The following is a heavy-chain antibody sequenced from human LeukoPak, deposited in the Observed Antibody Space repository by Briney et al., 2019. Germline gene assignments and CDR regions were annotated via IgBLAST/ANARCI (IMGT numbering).Heavy chain of an antibody. Sequence: TGGSLRLSCAASGFTFSIYGIHWVRQSPGKGLEWVAVISYTGATKYYADSVKGRFTISRDNSTNTLYLQMNSLRAEDTAVNYCAGAGRDYYCMDVWGQGTPVTVSS. V-gene: IGHV3-30*03. CDR2: ISYTGATK. CDR3: AGAGRDYYCMDV. J-gene: IGHJ6*02. CDR1: GFTFSIYG. D-gene: IGHD3-10*01.